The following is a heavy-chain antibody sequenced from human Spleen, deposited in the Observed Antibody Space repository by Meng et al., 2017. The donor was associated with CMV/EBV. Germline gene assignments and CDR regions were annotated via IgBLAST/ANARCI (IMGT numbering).Heavy chain of an antibody. D-gene: IGHD2-2*01. CDR1: GGTFNSYT. CDR3: ARGFVQYQLLLGY. CDR2: FIPFLDIA. Sequence: SVKVSCKASGGTFNSYTISWVRQAPGQGLEWMGRFIPFLDIANYAQKFQGRVTITADKSTSTVYMEVNSLRSADTAVYYCARGFVQYQLLLGYWGQGTLVTVSS. V-gene: IGHV1-69*02. J-gene: IGHJ4*02.